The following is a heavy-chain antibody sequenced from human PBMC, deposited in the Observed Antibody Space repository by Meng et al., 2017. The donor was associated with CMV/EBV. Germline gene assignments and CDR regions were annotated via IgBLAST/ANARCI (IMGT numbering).Heavy chain of an antibody. D-gene: IGHD1-26*01. CDR3: AAIPPAISGSYYADAFDI. CDR1: GYTFTGYY. Sequence: ASVKVSCKASGYTFTGYYMHWVRQAPGQGLEWMGWINPNSGGTNYAQKFQGRVTMTRDTSISTAYMELSRLRSEDTAVYYCAAIPPAISGSYYADAFDIWGQGTMVTVSS. CDR2: INPNSGGT. V-gene: IGHV1-2*02. J-gene: IGHJ3*02.